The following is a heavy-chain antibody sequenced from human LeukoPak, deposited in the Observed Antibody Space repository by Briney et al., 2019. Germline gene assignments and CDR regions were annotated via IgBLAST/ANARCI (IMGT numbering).Heavy chain of an antibody. Sequence: PSETLSLTCTVSGGSISSYYWSWIRQPAGKGLEWIGRIYTSGSTNYNPSLKSRVTMSVDTSKNQFSLKLSSVTAADTAVYYCARLVVATIKRFDYYYMDVWGKGTTATVSS. CDR1: GGSISSYY. V-gene: IGHV4-4*07. J-gene: IGHJ6*03. CDR3: ARLVVATIKRFDYYYMDV. D-gene: IGHD5-12*01. CDR2: IYTSGST.